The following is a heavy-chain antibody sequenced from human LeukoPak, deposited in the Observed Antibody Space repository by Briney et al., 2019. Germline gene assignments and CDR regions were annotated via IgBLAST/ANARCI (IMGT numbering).Heavy chain of an antibody. CDR3: ANRNEFSGSNHFDY. Sequence: GGSLRLSCAASGFTFGSYGMHWVRQAPGKELEWVAFIRYDGSNKYYADSVKGRFTISRDNSKNTLYLQMNSLRAEDTAVYYCANRNEFSGSNHFDYWGQGTLVTVSS. D-gene: IGHD1-26*01. V-gene: IGHV3-30*02. CDR1: GFTFGSYG. J-gene: IGHJ4*02. CDR2: IRYDGSNK.